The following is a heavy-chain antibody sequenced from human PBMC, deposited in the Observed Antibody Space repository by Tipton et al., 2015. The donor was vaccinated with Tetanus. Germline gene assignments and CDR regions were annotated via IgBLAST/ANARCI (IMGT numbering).Heavy chain of an antibody. D-gene: IGHD4-17*01. J-gene: IGHJ5*02. CDR3: ARCNDYGSLTPIDL. Sequence: QVQLVQSGPEVKKPGASVKISCKASGYTFTSYLIHWVRQAPGQGLEWMGIINPNDGERMYAQRFQGRLTMTRDTSTSTVYMDLSSLGSDDTAVYYCARCNDYGSLTPIDLWGPGTRVTVSS. CDR2: INPNDGER. CDR1: GYTFTSYL. V-gene: IGHV1-46*01.